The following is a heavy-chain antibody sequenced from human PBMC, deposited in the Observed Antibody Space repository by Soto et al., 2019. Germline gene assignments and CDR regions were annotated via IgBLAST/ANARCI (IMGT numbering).Heavy chain of an antibody. CDR1: RGTFSSYA. CDR3: ARARYSSSWSLAFDI. J-gene: IGHJ3*02. V-gene: IGHV1-69*12. D-gene: IGHD6-13*01. CDR2: LIPIFGTA. Sequence: QVQLVQSGAEVKKPGSSVMVSCKASRGTFSSYAISWVLQAPGQGLEWMGGLIPIFGTANYAQKFQSRVMITADESTSTAYMELSSLRSEDTAVYYCARARYSSSWSLAFDIWGQGTMVTVSS.